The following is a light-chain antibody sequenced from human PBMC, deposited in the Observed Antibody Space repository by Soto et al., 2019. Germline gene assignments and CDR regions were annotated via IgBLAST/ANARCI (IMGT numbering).Light chain of an antibody. Sequence: VWTQSPDILSLSPGERAALSCRASQSVSSSHLVWYQQKPGQAPRLLIYGTSTRATGIPDRFSGSGSGTDFTLTISRLEPEDFALYYCHQYGTSYTFGQGTKLEI. CDR3: HQYGTSYT. V-gene: IGKV3-20*01. CDR1: QSVSSSH. J-gene: IGKJ2*01. CDR2: GTS.